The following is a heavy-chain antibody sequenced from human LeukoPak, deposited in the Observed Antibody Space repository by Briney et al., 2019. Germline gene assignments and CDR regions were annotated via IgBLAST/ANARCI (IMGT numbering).Heavy chain of an antibody. D-gene: IGHD3-22*01. V-gene: IGHV1-2*06. J-gene: IGHJ5*02. CDR2: INPNSGGT. Sequence: ASVKVSCKASGYTFTGYYMHWARQAPGQGLEWMGRINPNSGGTNYAQKLQGRVTMTTDTSTNTAYMELRSLRSDDTAVYYCARDQGPYYYDSSGSGFDPWGQGTLVTVFS. CDR3: ARDQGPYYYDSSGSGFDP. CDR1: GYTFTGYY.